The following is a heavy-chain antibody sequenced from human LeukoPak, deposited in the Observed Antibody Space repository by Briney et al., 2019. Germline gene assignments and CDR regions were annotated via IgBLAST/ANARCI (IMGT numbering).Heavy chain of an antibody. CDR2: MNPNSGNT. V-gene: IGHV1-8*01. CDR1: GYTFTSYD. CDR3: AKGLLWFGECLDY. Sequence: ASVKVSCKASGYTFTSYDINWVRQATGQGLEWMGWMNPNSGNTGYAQKFQGRVTMTRNTSISTAYMELNSLRVEDTAVYYCAKGLLWFGECLDYWGQGTLVTVSS. J-gene: IGHJ4*02. D-gene: IGHD3-10*01.